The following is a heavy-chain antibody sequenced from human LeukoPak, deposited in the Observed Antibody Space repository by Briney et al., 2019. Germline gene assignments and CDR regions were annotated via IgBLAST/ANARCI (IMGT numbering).Heavy chain of an antibody. V-gene: IGHV3-48*01. D-gene: IGHD2-2*01. Sequence: GGSLRLSCAASGLTFSSYSMNWVRQAPGKGLEWVSYISSSSSTIHYADSVKGRFTISRDNAKNSLYLQMNSLRAEDTAVYYCARPRYCSSTSCSWYDYWGQGTLVTVSS. CDR3: ARPRYCSSTSCSWYDY. J-gene: IGHJ4*02. CDR1: GLTFSSYS. CDR2: ISSSSSTI.